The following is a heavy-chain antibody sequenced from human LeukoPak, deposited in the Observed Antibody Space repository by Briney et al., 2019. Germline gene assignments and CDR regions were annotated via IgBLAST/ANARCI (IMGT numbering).Heavy chain of an antibody. CDR3: AKDLVVAGMGFFDY. V-gene: IGHV3-30*02. CDR1: GFTFSSYG. Sequence: GGSLRLSCAASGFTFSSYGMHWVRRSPGKGLEWVAFIRYDGSNKYYADSVKGRFTISRDNSKNTLFLVMNSLRAEDTAVYYCAKDLVVAGMGFFDYWGQGTLVTVSS. D-gene: IGHD6-19*01. J-gene: IGHJ4*02. CDR2: IRYDGSNK.